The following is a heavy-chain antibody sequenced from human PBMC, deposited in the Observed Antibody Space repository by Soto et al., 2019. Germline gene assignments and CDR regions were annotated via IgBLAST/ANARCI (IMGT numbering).Heavy chain of an antibody. J-gene: IGHJ5*02. V-gene: IGHV4-31*03. CDR1: GESIATGAFY. Sequence: LSRTCTVSGESIATGAFYWSWIRLQSGKGLEWIGSIFYAGDTYYNPSLKSRVEISLDGSQNQFSLTLRSVTAADTAVYYCAREGDYRTWFEPWGPGTLVTVSS. D-gene: IGHD4-17*01. CDR3: AREGDYRTWFEP. CDR2: IFYAGDT.